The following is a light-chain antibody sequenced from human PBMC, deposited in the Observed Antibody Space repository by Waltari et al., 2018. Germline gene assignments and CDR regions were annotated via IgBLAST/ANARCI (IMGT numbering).Light chain of an antibody. V-gene: IGLV3-25*03. CDR2: KDR. CDR3: LSPETRGSWV. Sequence: SYELTQSPSASLSPGQTARITCRGDALPKKYAYWYQKKPGQAPVLIIFKDRERPSGIPERFSGSTSGTTVTLTITGVQAEDEADYYCLSPETRGSWVFGGGTKLTVL. CDR1: ALPKKY. J-gene: IGLJ2*01.